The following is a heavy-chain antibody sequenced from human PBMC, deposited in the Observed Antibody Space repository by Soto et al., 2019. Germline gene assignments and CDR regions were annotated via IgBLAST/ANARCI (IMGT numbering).Heavy chain of an antibody. D-gene: IGHD3-10*01. V-gene: IGHV4-39*02. CDR1: GDSISSSSFY. CDR3: VLPHHATESYYSRVGSCDY. CDR2: IYHTGNT. J-gene: IGHJ4*02. Sequence: QLQLQESGPGLVKPSETLSLTCSVSGDSISSSSFYWGWVRQAPGKRLEWIGSIYHTGNTYYKPSLMSRHSISVDTSETRFSLTLTSVTAADTATYFCVLPHHATESYYSRVGSCDYWGPGVLVIVST.